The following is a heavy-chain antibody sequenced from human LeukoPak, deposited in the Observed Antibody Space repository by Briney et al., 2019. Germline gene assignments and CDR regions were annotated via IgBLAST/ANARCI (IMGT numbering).Heavy chain of an antibody. D-gene: IGHD6-6*01. J-gene: IGHJ6*03. CDR3: ARTNIAARLSYYYMDV. V-gene: IGHV1-69*05. CDR1: GGTFSSYA. CDR2: IIPIFGTA. Sequence: SVKVSCKASGGTFSSYAISWVRHAPGQGLEWMGRIIPIFGTANYAQKFQGRVTITTDESTSTAYMELSSLRSEDTAVYYCARTNIAARLSYYYMDVWGKGTTVTVSS.